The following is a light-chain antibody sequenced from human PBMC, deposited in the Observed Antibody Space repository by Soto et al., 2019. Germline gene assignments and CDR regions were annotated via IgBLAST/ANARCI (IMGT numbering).Light chain of an antibody. CDR2: GTS. J-gene: IGKJ4*01. Sequence: EIVLTQSPGTLSLSPGERATLSCRASQSVSNNYLAWYQQKPGQAPRLLIYGTSSRATGIPDRFSGSGSGTDFTLTISRLEPEASAVYYCQQRRNWPLTFGGGTKVDI. CDR3: QQRRNWPLT. CDR1: QSVSNNY. V-gene: IGKV3D-20*02.